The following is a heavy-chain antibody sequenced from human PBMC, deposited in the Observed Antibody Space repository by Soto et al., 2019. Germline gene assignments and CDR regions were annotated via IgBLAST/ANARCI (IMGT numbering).Heavy chain of an antibody. D-gene: IGHD6-19*01. CDR1: GFTFSDYA. CDR2: VSHDGRNT. Sequence: VQLVESGGGVVQPGRSLRLSCAASGFTFSDYAMHWVRQAPGKGLEWVAVVSHDGRNTHYADSVKGRFTISRESSKNTVSLEMTSLRAEDTVVYYCAKGGRQWLVTSDFNYWGQGALVTVSS. J-gene: IGHJ4*02. CDR3: AKGGRQWLVTSDFNY. V-gene: IGHV3-30*18.